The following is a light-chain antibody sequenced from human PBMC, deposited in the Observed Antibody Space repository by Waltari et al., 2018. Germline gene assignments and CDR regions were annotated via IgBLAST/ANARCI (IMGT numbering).Light chain of an antibody. V-gene: IGLV3-21*01. CDR3: QVWDANTDPGV. Sequence: SYVLTQPPSVSVAPGETARLTCGGNNIESNSLHWYRQRPGQAPVLVISYDSDRPSGIPDRLSGSNSGNTATLTISRVEAGDEADYYCQVWDANTDPGVFGTGTEVTVL. J-gene: IGLJ1*01. CDR1: NIESNS. CDR2: YDS.